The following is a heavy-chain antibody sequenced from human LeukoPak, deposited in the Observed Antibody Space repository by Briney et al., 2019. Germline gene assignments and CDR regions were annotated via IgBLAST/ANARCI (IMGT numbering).Heavy chain of an antibody. Sequence: GGSLRLSCAASGFTFSSYEMNWVRQAPGKGLEWVSSISGSSSYIYYADSVKGRFTISRDNAKNSLYLQMNSLRAEDTAVYYCASGFDYWGQGTLVTVSS. CDR3: ASGFDY. CDR1: GFTFSSYE. J-gene: IGHJ4*02. CDR2: ISGSSSYI. V-gene: IGHV3-21*01.